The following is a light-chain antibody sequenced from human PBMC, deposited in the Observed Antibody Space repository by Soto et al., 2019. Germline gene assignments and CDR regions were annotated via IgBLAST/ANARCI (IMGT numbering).Light chain of an antibody. CDR1: QSVSNY. CDR3: QQCSNWPPIT. J-gene: IGKJ5*01. CDR2: DAS. V-gene: IGKV3-11*01. Sequence: EIVLTQSPATLSLSPGERATLSCRASQSVSNYLAWYQQKPGQAPRLLIYDASNRATDIPARFSGSGSGTDFTLTISSLQPEDFATYYWQQCSNWPPITFGQGTRLKSK.